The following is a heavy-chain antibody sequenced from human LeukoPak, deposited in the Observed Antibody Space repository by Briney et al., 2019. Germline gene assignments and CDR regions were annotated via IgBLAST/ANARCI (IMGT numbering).Heavy chain of an antibody. CDR3: ARDLTMVRGVTHNWFDP. D-gene: IGHD3-10*01. CDR2: IYTSGST. V-gene: IGHV4-61*02. J-gene: IGHJ5*02. CDR1: GDSISSGNYY. Sequence: PSQTLSLTCTVSGDSISSGNYYWTWIRQPAGKGLEWIGRIYTSGSTNYNPSLKSRVTMSVDTSKNQFSLKLSSVTAADTAVYYCARDLTMVRGVTHNWFDPWGQGTLVTVSS.